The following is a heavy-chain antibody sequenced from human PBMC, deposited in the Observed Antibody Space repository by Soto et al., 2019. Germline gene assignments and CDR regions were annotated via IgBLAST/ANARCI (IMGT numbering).Heavy chain of an antibody. CDR2: ISGSGGST. Sequence: PVGSLRLSCAASGFTFSSYAMSWVRQAPGKGLEWVSAISGSGGSTYYADSVKGRFTISRDNSKNTLYLQMNSLRAEDTAVYYCAKVGKQLGAYYYGMDVWGQGTTVTVSS. V-gene: IGHV3-23*01. CDR1: GFTFSSYA. CDR3: AKVGKQLGAYYYGMDV. D-gene: IGHD6-13*01. J-gene: IGHJ6*02.